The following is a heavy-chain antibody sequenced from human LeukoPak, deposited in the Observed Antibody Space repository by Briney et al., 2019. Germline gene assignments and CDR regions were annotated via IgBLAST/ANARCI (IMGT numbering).Heavy chain of an antibody. CDR2: IVVGSGNT. J-gene: IGHJ4*02. D-gene: IGHD2-2*01. CDR3: AAASYQLRIHGGLDY. Sequence: EAAVNVSCMSSVCTCTSSAVQWVRQARGQRVEWIGWIVVGSGNTNYAQRFQERVTITMDMYTRTAYMDLSGLRSEDTAVYYCAAASYQLRIHGGLDYWGQGTLVTVSS. V-gene: IGHV1-58*01. CDR1: VCTCTSSA.